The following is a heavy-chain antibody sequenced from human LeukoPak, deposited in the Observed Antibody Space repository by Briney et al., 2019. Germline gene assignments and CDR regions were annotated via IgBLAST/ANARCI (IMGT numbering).Heavy chain of an antibody. Sequence: APVKVSCKASGYTFTRYYMHWGRQAPGQGLEWMGWINPNSGGTNYAQQFQGRGTMTRATSICTAYMELSRLRSSDTAVYYCARLRPGIAAAGKEGFDYWGQGTLVTVSS. D-gene: IGHD6-13*01. J-gene: IGHJ4*02. CDR1: GYTFTRYY. V-gene: IGHV1-2*02. CDR2: INPNSGGT. CDR3: ARLRPGIAAAGKEGFDY.